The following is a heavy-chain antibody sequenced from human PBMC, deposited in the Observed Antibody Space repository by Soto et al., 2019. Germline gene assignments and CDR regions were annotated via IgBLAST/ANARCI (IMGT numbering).Heavy chain of an antibody. Sequence: EVQLVESGGGLVKPGGSVGLSCAASGFTFENVWMHWVRQAPGKGLEWVGRIKSKADGETIDYAETVKGRFSISRDDSKNTLYLQMNSLKTADTAVYYCNAYCDFWGGHTPLWGQGTLVAVSS. V-gene: IGHV3-15*07. D-gene: IGHD3-3*01. CDR2: IKSKADGETI. CDR1: GFTFENVW. CDR3: NAYCDFWGGHTPL. J-gene: IGHJ4*02.